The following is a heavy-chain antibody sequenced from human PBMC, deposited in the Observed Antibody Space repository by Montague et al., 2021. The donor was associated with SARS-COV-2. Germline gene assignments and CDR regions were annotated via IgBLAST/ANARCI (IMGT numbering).Heavy chain of an antibody. CDR3: AREDPIQAFDI. CDR1: GFPFSSYA. D-gene: IGHD5-18*01. J-gene: IGHJ3*02. V-gene: IGHV3-30-3*01. CDR2: ISYDGSNK. Sequence: SLSLSFSASGFPFSSYAMHWVRQAPGKGLEWVAVISYDGSNKYYADSVKSRFTISRDNSKNTLYLQMNSLRAEDTAVYYCAREDPIQAFDIWGQGTMVTVSS.